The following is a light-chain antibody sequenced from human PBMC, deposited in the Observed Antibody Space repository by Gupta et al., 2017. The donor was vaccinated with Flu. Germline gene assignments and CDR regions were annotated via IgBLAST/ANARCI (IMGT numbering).Light chain of an antibody. CDR2: GNS. J-gene: IGLJ1*01. V-gene: IGLV1-40*01. CDR3: QSYDSSLSGCYV. CDR1: SPNIGAGYD. Sequence: QSVLTQPPSVSGAPGQRVTIPCTGSSPNIGAGYDVHWYQQLPGTAPKLLIYGNSNRPSGVPDRFSGSKSGTSASLAITGLQAEDEADYYCQSYDSSLSGCYVFGTGTKVTVL.